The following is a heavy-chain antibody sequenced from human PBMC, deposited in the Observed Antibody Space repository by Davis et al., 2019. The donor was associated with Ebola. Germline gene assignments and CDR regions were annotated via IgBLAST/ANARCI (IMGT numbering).Heavy chain of an antibody. CDR1: GYTFTGYY. CDR3: ASISYSSGWFGHYYGMDV. J-gene: IGHJ6*02. V-gene: IGHV1-2*02. Sequence: ASVKVSCKASGYTFTGYYMHWVRQAPGQGLEWMGWINPNSGGTNYAQKFQGRVTMTRNTSISTAYMELSSLRSEDTAVYYCASISYSSGWFGHYYGMDVWGQGTTVTVSS. D-gene: IGHD6-19*01. CDR2: INPNSGGT.